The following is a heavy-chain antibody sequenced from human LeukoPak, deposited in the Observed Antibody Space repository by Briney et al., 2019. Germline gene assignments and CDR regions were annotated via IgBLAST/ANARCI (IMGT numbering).Heavy chain of an antibody. V-gene: IGHV3-48*01. J-gene: IGHJ6*02. CDR2: ISSSSSTI. Sequence: GGSLRLSCAASGFTFSSYSMNWVRQAPGKGLEWVSYISSSSSTIYYADSVKGRFTISRDNAKNSLYLQMNSLRAEDTAVYYCARGITIFGVARTDYYYGMDVWGQGTTVTVSS. CDR1: GFTFSSYS. CDR3: ARGITIFGVARTDYYYGMDV. D-gene: IGHD3-3*01.